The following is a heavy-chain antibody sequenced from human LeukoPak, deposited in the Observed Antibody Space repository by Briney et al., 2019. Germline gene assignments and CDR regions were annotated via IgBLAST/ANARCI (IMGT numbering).Heavy chain of an antibody. J-gene: IGHJ4*02. CDR2: IYYSEST. CDR1: GGSISSYY. V-gene: IGHV4-59*01. Sequence: SETLSLTCTVSGGSISSYYWSWIRQPPGKGLEWIGYIYYSESTNYNPSLKSRVTLSVDTSKNQFSLKLSSVTAADTAVYYCARVFGYNYYFDYWGQGTLVTVSS. D-gene: IGHD3-22*01. CDR3: ARVFGYNYYFDY.